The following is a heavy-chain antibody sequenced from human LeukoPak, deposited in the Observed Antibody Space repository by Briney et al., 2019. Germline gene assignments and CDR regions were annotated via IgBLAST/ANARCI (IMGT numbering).Heavy chain of an antibody. CDR3: ARAVGDCSGGSCYSELDY. CDR1: GPTVSIYT. Sequence: GGSLRLSCAASGPTVSIYTMHWVRQASGKGLEWVALISYDGTNKYYADSVKGRFTISRDNSKSTLYLQMNSLRAEDTAVYYCARAVGDCSGGSCYSELDYWGQGALVTVSS. J-gene: IGHJ4*02. CDR2: ISYDGTNK. D-gene: IGHD2-15*01. V-gene: IGHV3-30*01.